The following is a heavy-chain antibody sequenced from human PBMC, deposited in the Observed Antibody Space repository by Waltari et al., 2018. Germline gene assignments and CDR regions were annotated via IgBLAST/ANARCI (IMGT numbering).Heavy chain of an antibody. CDR1: GITFSNYA. D-gene: IGHD1-20*01. Sequence: EVQLLESGGDLVQPGGSLRLSCAASGITFSNYAINWVRLAPGTGLEWVSAITVGDDTYYADSVKGRFTICRDTSKDTVYLQMNSLRAEDTAVYYCATPFYNWDDPLHSWGPGTLVTVSS. V-gene: IGHV3-23*01. CDR3: ATPFYNWDDPLHS. CDR2: ITVGDDT. J-gene: IGHJ4*02.